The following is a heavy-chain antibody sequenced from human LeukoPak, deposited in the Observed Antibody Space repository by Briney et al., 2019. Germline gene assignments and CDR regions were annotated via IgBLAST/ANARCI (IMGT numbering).Heavy chain of an antibody. CDR3: ARGWPPTSLHLAHTWFDP. V-gene: IGHV3-48*02. J-gene: IGHJ5*02. CDR1: GFTFSSYS. CDR2: ISSSSKTI. Sequence: GGSLRLSCAASGFTFSSYSMNWVRQAPGKGLEWVSYISSSSKTIYYADSVKGRFTISRDNAKNSLYLQMNSLRDEDTAVYYCARGWPPTSLHLAHTWFDPWGQGTLVTVSS.